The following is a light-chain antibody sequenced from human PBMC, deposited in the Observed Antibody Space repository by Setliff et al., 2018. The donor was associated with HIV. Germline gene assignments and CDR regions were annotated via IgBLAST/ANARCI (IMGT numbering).Light chain of an antibody. Sequence: QSALTQPASVSGSPGQSITISCTGTSSDVGSYNHVSWYQQHPGKAPRLMIYEGRERPSGVSDRFSGSKSGNTASLTISGLQAEDDGDYYCCSYAGSSYVFGTGTKVTVL. V-gene: IGLV2-23*01. J-gene: IGLJ1*01. CDR3: CSYAGSSYV. CDR2: EGR. CDR1: SSDVGSYNH.